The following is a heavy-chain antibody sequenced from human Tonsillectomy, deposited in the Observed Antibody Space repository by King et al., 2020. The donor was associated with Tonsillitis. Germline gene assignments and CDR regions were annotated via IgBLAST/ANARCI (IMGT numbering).Heavy chain of an antibody. CDR1: GFTFSSYE. Sequence: VQLVESGGGLVQPGGSLRLSCAASGFTFSSYEMNWVRQAPGKGLEWVSYISSSGSTIYYADSVKGRFTNSRDNAKNSLYLQMNSLRAEDTAVYYCAREGIDYYDSSGYYRVDAFDIWGQGTMVTVSS. D-gene: IGHD3-22*01. J-gene: IGHJ3*02. V-gene: IGHV3-48*03. CDR3: AREGIDYYDSSGYYRVDAFDI. CDR2: ISSSGSTI.